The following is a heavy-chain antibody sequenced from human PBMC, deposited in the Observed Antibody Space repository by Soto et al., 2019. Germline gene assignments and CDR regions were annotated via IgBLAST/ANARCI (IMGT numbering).Heavy chain of an antibody. V-gene: IGHV1-69*01. CDR3: ARQVQMLWAYFDY. Sequence: QVQLVQSGAEVKKPGSSVKVSCKASGGPFSSFALNWVRQAPGQGLEWMGVIIPILGSPNYPQTFQGRVTITADESTSTVYLDLSIMKSEDTAVYYCARQVQMLWAYFDYWGQGTQVTVAS. J-gene: IGHJ4*02. CDR1: GGPFSSFA. D-gene: IGHD3-16*01. CDR2: IIPILGSP.